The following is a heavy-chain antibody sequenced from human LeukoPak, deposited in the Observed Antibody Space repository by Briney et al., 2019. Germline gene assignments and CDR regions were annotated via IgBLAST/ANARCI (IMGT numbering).Heavy chain of an antibody. J-gene: IGHJ6*04. CDR3: ARDSHGYYYGSGSYPPGGYYYGMDV. V-gene: IGHV1-69*13. CDR1: GGTFSSYA. Sequence: EASVKVSCTASGGTFSSYAISWVRQAPGQGLEWMGGIIPIFGTANYAQKFQGGVTITADESTSTAYMELSSLRSEDTAVYYCARDSHGYYYGSGSYPPGGYYYGMDVWGKGTTVTVSS. D-gene: IGHD3-10*01. CDR2: IIPIFGTA.